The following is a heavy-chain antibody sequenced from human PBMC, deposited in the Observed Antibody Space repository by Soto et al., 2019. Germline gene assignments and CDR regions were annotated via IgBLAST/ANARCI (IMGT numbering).Heavy chain of an antibody. Sequence: PGGSLRLSCAASGVLFSNYAMSWVRQAPGKGLEWVSVISGNGGTTYHADSVKGRFTISRDNSKDTLNLELNNLRADDTAVYYCARNVDYIGTYYFDNWGQGTVVTVSS. D-gene: IGHD3-16*01. J-gene: IGHJ4*02. CDR2: ISGNGGTT. CDR1: GVLFSNYA. V-gene: IGHV3-23*01. CDR3: ARNVDYIGTYYFDN.